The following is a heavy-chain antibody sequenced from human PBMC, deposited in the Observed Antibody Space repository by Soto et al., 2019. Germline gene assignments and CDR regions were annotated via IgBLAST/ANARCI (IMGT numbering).Heavy chain of an antibody. Sequence: TLSLTSGVYGGSVINYHLSWIRQPPGEGLEWIGEINHSGSTKYNPSLKSRVTISVDTSKDQFSLKLSSVTAADTAIYYCANTGYDILTGYYNNDWGQGALVTVSS. J-gene: IGHJ4*02. D-gene: IGHD3-9*01. CDR3: ANTGYDILTGYYNND. CDR2: INHSGST. V-gene: IGHV4-34*01. CDR1: GGSVINYH.